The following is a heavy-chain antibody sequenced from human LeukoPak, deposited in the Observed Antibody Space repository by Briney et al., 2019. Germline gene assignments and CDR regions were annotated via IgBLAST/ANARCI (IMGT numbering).Heavy chain of an antibody. V-gene: IGHV3-21*01. CDR1: GFTFSSYS. CDR2: ISSSSSYI. J-gene: IGHJ4*02. D-gene: IGHD6-19*01. Sequence: GGSLRLSCEASGFTFSSYSMTWVRQAPGKGLEWVSSISSSSSYIYYADSVKGRFTISRDNAKNSLYLQMNSLRAEDTAVYYCARGEFEQWLGKYYFDYWGQGTLVTVSS. CDR3: ARGEFEQWLGKYYFDY.